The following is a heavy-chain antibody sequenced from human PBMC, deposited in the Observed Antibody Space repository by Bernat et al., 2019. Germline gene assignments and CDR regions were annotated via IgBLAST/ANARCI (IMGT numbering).Heavy chain of an antibody. D-gene: IGHD6-19*01. J-gene: IGHJ3*02. CDR3: ARGSYSSGWCDVFDI. V-gene: IGHV3-30-3*01. CDR2: TSHDGTNI. CDR1: GFTFSSSI. Sequence: QEQLVESGGGVVQPGGSLRLSCAASGFTFSSSIIHWVRQAPGKGLEWVAVTSHDGTNIYNADSVKGRFTISRDNSKNTVYLQMNSLRAEDTAVYYCARGSYSSGWCDVFDIWGQGTKITVSS.